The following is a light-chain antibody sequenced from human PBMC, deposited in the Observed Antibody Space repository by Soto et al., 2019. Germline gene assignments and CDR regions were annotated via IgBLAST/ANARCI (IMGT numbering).Light chain of an antibody. CDR2: GAS. CDR3: QQSYSTPPYT. CDR1: QSISTY. Sequence: DIQLTQSPSSLSASVGDRVTITCRASQSISTYLNWYQQKPGKDPKVLIYGASSLQSGVPSRLSGSGSGTDFTLTLSSLQPEDFAAYYCQQSYSTPPYTFGQGTKLEIK. V-gene: IGKV1-39*01. J-gene: IGKJ2*01.